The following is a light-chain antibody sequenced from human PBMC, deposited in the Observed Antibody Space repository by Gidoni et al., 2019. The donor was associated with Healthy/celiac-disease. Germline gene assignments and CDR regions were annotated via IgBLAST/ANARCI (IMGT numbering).Light chain of an antibody. J-gene: IGKJ4*01. V-gene: IGKV1-8*01. CDR2: AAS. CDR3: QQYYSYPIT. CDR1: QGISSY. Sequence: AIPMTQSPSSFSASTGDRVTITCRASQGISSYLAWYQHKPGKAPNLLIYAASTLQSGVPSRFSGSGSGTDFTLTISCLQSEDFATYYCQQYYSYPITFGGGTKVEIK.